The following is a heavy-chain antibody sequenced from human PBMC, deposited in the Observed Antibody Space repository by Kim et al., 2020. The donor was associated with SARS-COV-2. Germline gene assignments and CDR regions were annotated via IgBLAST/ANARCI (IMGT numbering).Heavy chain of an antibody. CDR2: ISAYNGNT. D-gene: IGHD3-3*01. Sequence: ASVKVSCKASGYTFTSYGISWVRQAPGQGLEWMGWISAYNGNTNYAQKLQGRVTMTTDTSTSTAYMELRSLRSDDTAVYYCARTEERFLEWLLFPMSFDYWGQGTLVTVSS. V-gene: IGHV1-18*01. CDR1: GYTFTSYG. J-gene: IGHJ4*02. CDR3: ARTEERFLEWLLFPMSFDY.